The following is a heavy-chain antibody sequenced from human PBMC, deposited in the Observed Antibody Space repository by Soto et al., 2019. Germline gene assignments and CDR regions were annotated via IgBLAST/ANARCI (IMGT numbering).Heavy chain of an antibody. CDR2: IWYDGSNK. J-gene: IGHJ5*02. Sequence: GGSLRLSCAASGFTFSSYTMHWVRQAPGKGLEWVAVIWYDGSNKYYADSVKGRFTISRDNSKNTLYLQMNSLRAEDTAVYYCARAYPYPLGGYCSGGSCYRWFDPWGQGTLVTVSS. V-gene: IGHV3-33*08. CDR3: ARAYPYPLGGYCSGGSCYRWFDP. D-gene: IGHD2-15*01. CDR1: GFTFSSYT.